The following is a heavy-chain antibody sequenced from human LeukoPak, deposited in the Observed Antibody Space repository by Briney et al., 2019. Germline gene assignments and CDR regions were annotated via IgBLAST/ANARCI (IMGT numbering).Heavy chain of an antibody. D-gene: IGHD3-22*01. CDR1: GFIFSSYW. V-gene: IGHV3-7*01. J-gene: IGHJ4*02. CDR3: ARDLNWLFDY. Sequence: TGGSLRLSCAVSGFIFSSYWMSWVRQAPGKGLEGVANIKKDGSEKYYVDSVKGRFTISRDNDKNSVYLEMNSLRVEDTAVYYCARDLNWLFDYWGQGTLVTVSS. CDR2: IKKDGSEK.